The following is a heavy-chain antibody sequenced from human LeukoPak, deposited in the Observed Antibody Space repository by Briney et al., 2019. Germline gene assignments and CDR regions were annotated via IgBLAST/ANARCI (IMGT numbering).Heavy chain of an antibody. V-gene: IGHV4-39*01. D-gene: IGHD2-21*01. CDR1: GGSFSSNGYY. J-gene: IGHJ4*02. CDR3: ARLVDAPRYFDY. CDR2: IYYSGTT. Sequence: SETLSLTCTVSGGSFSSNGYYWVWIRQPPGKGLEWIGSIYYSGTTYYNPSLKSRVTISVDTSKNQLSLKLSSVTAADTAVYYCARLVDAPRYFDYWGQGTLVTVSS.